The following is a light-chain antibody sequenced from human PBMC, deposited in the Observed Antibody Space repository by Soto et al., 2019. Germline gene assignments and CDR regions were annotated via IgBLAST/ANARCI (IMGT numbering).Light chain of an antibody. CDR3: FSYTNKNTRV. J-gene: IGLJ3*02. CDR1: SSDVGGYDY. CDR2: EVS. V-gene: IGLV2-14*01. Sequence: QSVLTQPASVSGSPGQSITISCTGTSSDVGGYDYVSWYQQYPGKAPKLMIYEVSNRPSGVSHRFSGSKSGNTASLTISGLQAEDEADYYCFSYTNKNTRVFGRGTKVTVL.